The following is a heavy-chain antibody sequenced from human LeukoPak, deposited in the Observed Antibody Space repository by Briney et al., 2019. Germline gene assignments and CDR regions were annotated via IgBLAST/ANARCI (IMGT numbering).Heavy chain of an antibody. CDR1: VYTFTSYG. V-gene: IGHV1-18*01. D-gene: IGHD3-3*01. CDR3: ARMGGGYDFWSGSDWFDP. J-gene: IGHJ5*02. Sequence: ASVKVSCKGSVYTFTSYGISWGRQAPGQGLERVGRGSAYNGNTNYAQKLQGRVTMTTDTSTSTAYMELRSRRSDDTAVYYCARMGGGYDFWSGSDWFDPWGQGTLVTVSS. CDR2: GSAYNGNT.